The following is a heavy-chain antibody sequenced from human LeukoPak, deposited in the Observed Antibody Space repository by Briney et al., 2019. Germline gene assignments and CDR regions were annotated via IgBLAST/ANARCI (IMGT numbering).Heavy chain of an antibody. V-gene: IGHV3-30*18. CDR3: AKGSIAAAGILDY. CDR2: ISYDGSNK. D-gene: IGHD6-13*01. J-gene: IGHJ4*02. CDR1: GFTFSSYG. Sequence: GGSLRLSCAASGFTFSSYGMHWVRQAPGKGLEWVAVISYDGSNKYYADSVKGRFTISRDNSKNTLYLQMNSLRAEDTAVYYCAKGSIAAAGILDYWGQGTLVTVSS.